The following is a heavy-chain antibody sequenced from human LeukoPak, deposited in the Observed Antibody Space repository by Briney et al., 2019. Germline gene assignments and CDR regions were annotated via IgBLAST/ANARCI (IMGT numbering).Heavy chain of an antibody. V-gene: IGHV3-33*01. Sequence: GGSLRLSRAASGFSFSTYDMHWVRQAPGKGLEGVAMIWYDASGQHYADSVKGRFTISRDTSKNTLYLQMNSLSAEDTAVYFCARDSLYDDNGYYHYFDYWGQGTLVTVSS. D-gene: IGHD3-22*01. CDR1: GFSFSTYD. J-gene: IGHJ4*02. CDR3: ARDSLYDDNGYYHYFDY. CDR2: IWYDASGQ.